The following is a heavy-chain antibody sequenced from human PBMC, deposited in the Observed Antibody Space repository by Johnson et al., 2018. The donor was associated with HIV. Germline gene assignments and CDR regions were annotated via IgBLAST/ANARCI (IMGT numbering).Heavy chain of an antibody. J-gene: IGHJ3*02. V-gene: IGHV3-30-3*01. Sequence: QVQLVESGGGVVQPGRSLRLSCAASGFTFRYYSMHWVRQAPGKGLEWVAVISHDGSNKYYADSVRGRFTYSRDKSRNTLYLQMNSLRAEDTAVHYCAREGNYYDSKSHGFEIWGQGKMVTVSS. CDR2: ISHDGSNK. D-gene: IGHD3-22*01. CDR3: AREGNYYDSKSHGFEI. CDR1: GFTFRYYS.